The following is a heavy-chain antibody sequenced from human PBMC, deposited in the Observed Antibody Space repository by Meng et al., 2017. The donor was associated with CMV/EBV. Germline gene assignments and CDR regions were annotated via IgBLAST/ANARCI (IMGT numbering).Heavy chain of an antibody. D-gene: IGHD3-10*01. V-gene: IGHV3-30*02. CDR2: IYFDGRDK. Sequence: GESLKISCAASGFSFSNFVMHWVRQAPGKGLEWVAFIYFDGRDKYYADSVRDRFTISRDNSKNTLYLEMNSPRVDDTAVYYCAKDGGFHGAYYGFLDSWGQGTLVTVSS. CDR3: AKDGGFHGAYYGFLDS. CDR1: GFSFSNFV. J-gene: IGHJ4*02.